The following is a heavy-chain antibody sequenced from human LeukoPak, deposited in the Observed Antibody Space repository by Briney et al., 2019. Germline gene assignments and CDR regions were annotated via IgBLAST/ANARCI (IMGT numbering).Heavy chain of an antibody. Sequence: GASVKVSCKASGYTFTSYGISWVRQAPGQGLEWMGWISAYNGNTNYAQKLQGRVTMTTDTSTSTAYMELRSLRSDDTAVYYCARDPGGTGPYYFDYWGQGTLVTVSS. CDR3: ARDPGGTGPYYFDY. J-gene: IGHJ4*02. CDR2: ISAYNGNT. D-gene: IGHD1-1*01. V-gene: IGHV1-18*01. CDR1: GYTFTSYG.